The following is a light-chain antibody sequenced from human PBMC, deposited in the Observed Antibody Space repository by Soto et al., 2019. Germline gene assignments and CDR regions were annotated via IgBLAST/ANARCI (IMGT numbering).Light chain of an antibody. CDR3: HKYGTTPWT. V-gene: IGKV3-20*01. J-gene: IGKJ1*01. CDR2: DTS. CDR1: QNVPSVY. Sequence: EIVLTQSPGTLSLSPGERATLSCRASQNVPSVYLAWYQRKPGQAPTLLIYDTSSRATGIPDRFSVSGSGTDFTLTISRLEHEDFAVYYCHKYGTTPWTFGHGTKVEIK.